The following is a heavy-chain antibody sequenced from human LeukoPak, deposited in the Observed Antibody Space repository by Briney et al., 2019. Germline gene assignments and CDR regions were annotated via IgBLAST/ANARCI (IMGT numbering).Heavy chain of an antibody. J-gene: IGHJ3*02. CDR1: VGSISSYY. V-gene: IGHV4-4*07. Sequence: PSETLSLTCTVSVGSISSYYWSWIRQPAGKGLEWIGRIYTSGSTNYNPSLRSRVTMSVDTSTKQFSLKLSSVTAADTVVYYCAGGAFDIWGQGTMVTVSS. CDR3: AGGAFDI. D-gene: IGHD3-16*01. CDR2: IYTSGST.